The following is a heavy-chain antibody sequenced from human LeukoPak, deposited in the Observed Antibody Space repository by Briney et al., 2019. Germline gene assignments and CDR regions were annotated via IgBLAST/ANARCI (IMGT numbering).Heavy chain of an antibody. D-gene: IGHD6-13*01. CDR2: INTNTGNL. CDR1: GYTFTSYA. V-gene: IGHV7-4-1*02. J-gene: IGHJ1*01. CDR3: ARETGYSSTWFLHH. Sequence: ASVKVSCKASGYTFTSYAMNWVRQAPGQGLEWMGWINTNTGNLTYAQGFTGRFVFSLDTSVSTAYLQINSLKAEDTAVYYCARETGYSSTWFLHHWGQGTLVTVSS.